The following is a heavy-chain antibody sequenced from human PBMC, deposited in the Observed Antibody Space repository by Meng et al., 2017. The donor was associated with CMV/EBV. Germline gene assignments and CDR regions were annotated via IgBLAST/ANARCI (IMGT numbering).Heavy chain of an antibody. CDR1: GGSISSSSYS. D-gene: IGHD4-23*01. Sequence: LLLQGVGPGLGKPSETPSPTSPASGGSISSSSYSWGWIRQPPGKGLEWIGSIYYSWSTYYNPSLKSRVTISVDTSKNQFSLKLSSVAAADTAVYYCARDPSLRWIDYWGQGTLVTVSS. V-gene: IGHV4-39*07. J-gene: IGHJ4*02. CDR2: IYYSWST. CDR3: ARDPSLRWIDY.